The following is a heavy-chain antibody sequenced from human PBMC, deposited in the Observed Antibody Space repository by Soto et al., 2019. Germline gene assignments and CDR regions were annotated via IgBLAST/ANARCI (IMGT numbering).Heavy chain of an antibody. J-gene: IGHJ3*02. CDR3: AAELYSGGRCCSFDI. V-gene: IGHV1-58*01. CDR1: GFTFSNSA. CDR2: IVVGAGNT. D-gene: IGHD2-15*01. Sequence: QMQVVQSGPEVKTPGTSVKVSCKASGFTFSNSAVQWVRQARGQRLEWMGWIVVGAGNTNYAQELQGRLTITRDVSTNTAYMELRSLRSEDTAVYYCAAELYSGGRCCSFDIWGQGTMVTGSS.